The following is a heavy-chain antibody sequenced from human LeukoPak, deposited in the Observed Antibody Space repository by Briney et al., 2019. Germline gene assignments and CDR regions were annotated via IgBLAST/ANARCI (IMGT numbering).Heavy chain of an antibody. D-gene: IGHD1-26*01. CDR1: GFTFSSYW. Sequence: GGSLRLSCAASGFTFSSYWMYWVRQAPGKGLGYVSRINSDGSTTYYADSVKGRFTISRDNSKNTLYLQMNSLRAEDTAVYYCAKGSGSYYLKYYFDYWGQGTLVTVSS. CDR3: AKGSGSYYLKYYFDY. CDR2: INSDGSTT. J-gene: IGHJ4*02. V-gene: IGHV3-74*01.